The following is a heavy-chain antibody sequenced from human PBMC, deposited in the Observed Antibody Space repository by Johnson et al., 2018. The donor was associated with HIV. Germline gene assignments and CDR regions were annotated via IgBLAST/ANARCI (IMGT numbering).Heavy chain of an antibody. Sequence: VQLVESGGGLVQPGGSLRLSCAASGFTFSSYWMHWVRQAPGKGLVWISRINSDVTYTTYADSVEGRFTISRDNAKNTLFLQMNSLRAEDTAVYYCARERDSGSYGDAFDIWGQGTMVTVSS. J-gene: IGHJ3*02. V-gene: IGHV3-74*01. CDR1: GFTFSSYW. CDR3: ARERDSGSYGDAFDI. D-gene: IGHD1-26*01. CDR2: INSDVTYT.